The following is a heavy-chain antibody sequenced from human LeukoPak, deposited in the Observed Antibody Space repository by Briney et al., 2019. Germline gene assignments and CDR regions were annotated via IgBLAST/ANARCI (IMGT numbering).Heavy chain of an antibody. CDR1: GYTFTGYY. D-gene: IGHD3-22*01. CDR3: ARDGMAWTYYYDSSGPSDI. Sequence: ASVKVSCKASGYTFTGYYMHWVRQAPGQGLEWMGWINPNSGGTNYAQKLQGRVTMTTDTSTSTAYMELRSLRSDDTAVYYCARDGMAWTYYYDSSGPSDIWGQGTMVTVSS. CDR2: INPNSGGT. V-gene: IGHV1-2*02. J-gene: IGHJ3*02.